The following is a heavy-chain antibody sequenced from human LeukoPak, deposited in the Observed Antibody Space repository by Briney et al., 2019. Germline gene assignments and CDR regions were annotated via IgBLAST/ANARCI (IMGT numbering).Heavy chain of an antibody. CDR2: IYYSGST. D-gene: IGHD2/OR15-2a*01. CDR1: GGSISSSSYY. V-gene: IGHV4-61*01. J-gene: IGHJ6*02. CDR3: AREVLVLYGMDV. Sequence: SETLSLTCTVSGGSISSSSYYWSWIRQPPGKGLEWIGYIYYSGSTNYNPSLKSRVTISVDTSKNQFSLKLSSVTAADAAVYYCAREVLVLYGMDVWGQGTTVTVSS.